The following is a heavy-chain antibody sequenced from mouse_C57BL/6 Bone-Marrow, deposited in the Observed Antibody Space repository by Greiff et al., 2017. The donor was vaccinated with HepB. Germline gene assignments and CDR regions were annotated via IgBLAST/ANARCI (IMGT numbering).Heavy chain of an antibody. CDR3: TRREGYYYGTQFAY. D-gene: IGHD1-1*01. CDR2: IDPETGGT. Sequence: VQLQESGAELVRPGASVTLSCKASGYTFTDYEMHWVKQTPVHGLEWIGAIDPETGGTAYNQKFKGKAILTADKSSSTAYMELRSLTSEDSAVYYCTRREGYYYGTQFAYWGQGTLVTVSA. V-gene: IGHV1-15*01. J-gene: IGHJ3*01. CDR1: GYTFTDYE.